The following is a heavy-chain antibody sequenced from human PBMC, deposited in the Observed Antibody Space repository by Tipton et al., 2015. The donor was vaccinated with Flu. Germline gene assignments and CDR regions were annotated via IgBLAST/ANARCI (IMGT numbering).Heavy chain of an antibody. Sequence: QLVQSGAEVKKPGASVEVSCKASDYSFADYAISWVRQAPGQGLEWMGWISTYTTATNYAQRVQGRVTMTTDASTNTVYLELTNLTPGDTAVYYCARHFLVFGEGGMDVWGQGTTVTVSS. CDR1: DYSFADYA. CDR2: ISTYTTAT. D-gene: IGHD3-10*01. V-gene: IGHV1-18*01. CDR3: ARHFLVFGEGGMDV. J-gene: IGHJ6*02.